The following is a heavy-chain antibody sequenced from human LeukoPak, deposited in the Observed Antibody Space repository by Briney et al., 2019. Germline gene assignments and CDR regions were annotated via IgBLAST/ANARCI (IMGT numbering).Heavy chain of an antibody. CDR3: ARVSYSSSWYVNYGFDY. CDR1: GFTFSHYY. Sequence: GGSLRLSCTASGFTFSHYYMSWIRQAPGKGLEWVSYISSSGSTIYYADSVKGRFTISRDNAKNSLYLQMNSLRAEDTAVYYCARVSYSSSWYVNYGFDYWGQGTLVTVSS. J-gene: IGHJ4*02. V-gene: IGHV3-11*01. D-gene: IGHD6-13*01. CDR2: ISSSGSTI.